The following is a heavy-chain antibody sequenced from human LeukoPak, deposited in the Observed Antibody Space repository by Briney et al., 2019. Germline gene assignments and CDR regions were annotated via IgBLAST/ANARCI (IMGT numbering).Heavy chain of an antibody. J-gene: IGHJ4*02. CDR2: IHRSGSP. CDR1: LDSTTSNF. V-gene: IGHV4-4*02. CDR3: AREILGGFNPGAY. D-gene: IGHD1-14*01. Sequence: SETVSLTCTVSLDSTTSNFWSWVGQPPGKGLEWIGEIHRSGSPNYNPSLQSRVTISIDRSRNQIALELSSVTAADTAVYYCAREILGGFNPGAYWGQGPLLPVSS.